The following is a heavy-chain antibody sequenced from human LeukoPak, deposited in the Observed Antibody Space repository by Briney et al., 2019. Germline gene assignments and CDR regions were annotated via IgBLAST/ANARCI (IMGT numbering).Heavy chain of an antibody. V-gene: IGHV3-15*01. CDR3: TTDSGDTAMVDY. D-gene: IGHD5-18*01. J-gene: IGHJ4*02. CDR1: GFTFSNAC. Sequence: KPGGSLRLSCAASGFTFSNACMSWVRQAPRKVLEWVGRIKSKTDGGTTDYAAPVKGKFTISRDDSKNTLYLQMHSLKSEDTAVYYCTTDSGDTAMVDYWGQGTLVTVSS. CDR2: IKSKTDGGTT.